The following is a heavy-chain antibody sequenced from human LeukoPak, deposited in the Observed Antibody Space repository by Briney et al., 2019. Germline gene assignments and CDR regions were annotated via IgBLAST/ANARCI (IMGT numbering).Heavy chain of an antibody. Sequence: PGGSLRLSCVASGFTFSGFYIHWVRQAPGKGLVWVSHINWDGSVTTYADSVRGRFTVSRDNAKNSLFLHMTSLRAEDTAVYYCARTVGRGPGGHFDYWGQGTLVIVSS. CDR2: INWDGSVT. CDR1: GFTFSGFY. D-gene: IGHD3-16*01. CDR3: ARTVGRGPGGHFDY. J-gene: IGHJ4*02. V-gene: IGHV3-74*01.